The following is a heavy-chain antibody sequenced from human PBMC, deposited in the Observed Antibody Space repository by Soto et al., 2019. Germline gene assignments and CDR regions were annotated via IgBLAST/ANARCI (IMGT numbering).Heavy chain of an antibody. J-gene: IGHJ6*02. CDR1: GFTFSSYS. V-gene: IGHV3-21*01. CDR3: ARDRFVVVPAATHYYYYGMDV. CDR2: ISSSSSYI. Sequence: PGGSLRLSCAASGFTFSSYSMNWVRQAPGKGLEWVSSISSSSSYIYYADSVKGRFTISRDNAKNSLYLQMSSLRAEDTAVYYCARDRFVVVPAATHYYYYGMDVWGQGTTVTVSS. D-gene: IGHD2-2*01.